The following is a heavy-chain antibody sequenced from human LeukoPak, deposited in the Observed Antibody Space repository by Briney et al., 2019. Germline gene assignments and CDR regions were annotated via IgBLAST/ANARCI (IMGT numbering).Heavy chain of an antibody. V-gene: IGHV1-2*02. D-gene: IGHD3-3*01. CDR2: INPNSGGT. CDR3: ARDVEITIFGVGDRGY. J-gene: IGHJ4*02. CDR1: GYTFTCYY. Sequence: ASVKVSCKASGYTFTCYYMHWVRQAPGQGLEWRGWINPNSGGTNYAQKFQGRVTMTRDTSISTAYMELSRLRSDATAAYYCARDVEITIFGVGDRGYWGQGTLVTVSS.